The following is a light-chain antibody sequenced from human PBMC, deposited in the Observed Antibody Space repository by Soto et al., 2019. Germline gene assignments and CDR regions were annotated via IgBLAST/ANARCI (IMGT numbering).Light chain of an antibody. V-gene: IGKV1-39*01. Sequence: DIQMTQAPSSLSASVRARVTITCRASQCISSYLGWYQQKPGKAPKLLIYDASSLQSGVPPRFSGSGSGTDFTLTINSLQPEDFATYYCQQNYSSPRTFGEGTKVDIK. J-gene: IGKJ1*01. CDR3: QQNYSSPRT. CDR1: QCISSY. CDR2: DAS.